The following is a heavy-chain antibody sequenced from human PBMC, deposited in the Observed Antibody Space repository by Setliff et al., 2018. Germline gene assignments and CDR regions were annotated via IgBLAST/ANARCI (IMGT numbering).Heavy chain of an antibody. CDR1: GFTFSTYW. CDR2: ILDDGVKK. J-gene: IGHJ4*02. D-gene: IGHD2-15*01. CDR3: ARTCSGSGCYAGLES. V-gene: IGHV3-30*03. Sequence: GGSLRLSCAASGFTFSTYWMSWVRQVPGKGLEWVAVILDDGVKKYHADSVKGRFTISRDNSKNTLYLQMNSLRPEDTAVYYCARTCSGSGCYAGLESWGQGTPVTVSS.